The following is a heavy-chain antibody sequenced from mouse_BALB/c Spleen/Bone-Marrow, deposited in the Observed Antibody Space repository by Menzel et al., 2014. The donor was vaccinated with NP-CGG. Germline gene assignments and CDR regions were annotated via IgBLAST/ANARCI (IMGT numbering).Heavy chain of an antibody. CDR2: IDPANGNT. CDR3: ARNGNYGAWFAY. Sequence: EVQLQESGAELVKPGASVKLSCTASGFNIKDTYVHRVKQRPEQGLEWIGRIDPANGNTKYDPKFQGKATITADTSSNTAYLQLSSLTSEDTAVYYCARNGNYGAWFAYWGQGTLVTVSA. J-gene: IGHJ3*01. CDR1: GFNIKDTY. D-gene: IGHD2-1*01. V-gene: IGHV14-3*02.